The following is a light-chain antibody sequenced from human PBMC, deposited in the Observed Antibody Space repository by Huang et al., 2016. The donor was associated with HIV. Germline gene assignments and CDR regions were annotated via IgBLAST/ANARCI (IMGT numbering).Light chain of an antibody. Sequence: DIPMTQSPSSLSAYVGDRVTITCRASQSNGSSLHWYQQKTGTAPNLLIARASNLESVCPSRFGGSGSDSNFTLIIPRLQPEDFATYYCQQTFIVPCTFGQGTKVE. J-gene: IGKJ1*01. CDR2: RAS. V-gene: IGKV1-39*01. CDR3: QQTFIVPCT. CDR1: QSNGSS.